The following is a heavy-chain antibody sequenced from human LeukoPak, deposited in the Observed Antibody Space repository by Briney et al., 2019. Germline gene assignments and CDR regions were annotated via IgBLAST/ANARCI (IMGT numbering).Heavy chain of an antibody. CDR1: GYSIANNFF. D-gene: IGHD1-7*01. CDR3: ARGLVELRYFDY. V-gene: IGHV4-38-2*02. Sequence: SETLSLTCTVSGYSIANNFFWAWIRQPPGKGLEWLGSKHHIGYTYHSPSLKSRVTLSVDTSKNQFSLKLSSVTAADTAVYYCARGLVELRYFDYWGQGTLVTVSS. J-gene: IGHJ4*02. CDR2: KHHIGYT.